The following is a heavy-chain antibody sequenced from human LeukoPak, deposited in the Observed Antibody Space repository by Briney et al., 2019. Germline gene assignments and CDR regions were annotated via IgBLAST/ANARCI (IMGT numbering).Heavy chain of an antibody. V-gene: IGHV3-21*01. J-gene: IGHJ4*02. CDR1: GFTFSSYS. CDR3: ATQGGSGSYIY. CDR2: ISSGSSYI. Sequence: GGSLRLSCAASGFTFSSYSMNWVRQAPGKGLEWVSSISSGSSYIYYADSVKGRFTISRDNAKNSLYLQMNSLRAEDTAVYYCATQGGSGSYIYWGQGTLVTVSS. D-gene: IGHD3-10*01.